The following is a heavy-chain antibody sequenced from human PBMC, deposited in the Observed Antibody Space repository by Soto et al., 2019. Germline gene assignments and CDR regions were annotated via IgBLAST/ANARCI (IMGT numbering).Heavy chain of an antibody. CDR2: ISLYSDGT. D-gene: IGHD2-2*01. CDR1: GYTLCNYC. CDR3: ARVVPGAEAWFGP. J-gene: IGHJ5*02. V-gene: IGHV1-18*01. Sequence: ASGQGSWQTSGYTLCNYCITWVRQAPGQPLEWLGWISLYSDGTNYAQKFQGRVSMTTDTSTTTAYMELRSLRSDDTAVYYCARVVPGAEAWFGPWGQGTLVTVSS.